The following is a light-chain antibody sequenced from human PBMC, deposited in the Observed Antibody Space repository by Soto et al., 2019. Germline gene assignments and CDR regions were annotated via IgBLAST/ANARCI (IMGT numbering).Light chain of an antibody. CDR2: DVS. Sequence: QSVLTQPASVSGSPGQSITISCTGTRSDVGGYNYVSWYQQHPGKAPKLMIYDVSNRPSGVSNRFSGSKSGNTASLTISGLQADDEADYCCSSYTTSSTVVFGGGTKLTVL. CDR3: SSYTTSSTVV. CDR1: RSDVGGYNY. V-gene: IGLV2-14*01. J-gene: IGLJ2*01.